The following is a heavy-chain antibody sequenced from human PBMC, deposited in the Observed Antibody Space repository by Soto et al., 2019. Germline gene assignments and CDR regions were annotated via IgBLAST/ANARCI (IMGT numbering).Heavy chain of an antibody. J-gene: IGHJ4*02. V-gene: IGHV1-2*04. CDR2: INPNSGGT. CDR1: GYTFTGYY. D-gene: IGHD3-3*01. CDR3: ARAHSSYDFWRGSFDY. Sequence: ASVKVSCKASGYTFTGYYMHWVRQAPGQGLEWMGWINPNSGGTNYAQKFQGWVTMTRDTSISTAYMELSRLRSDDTAVYYCARAHSSYDFWRGSFDYWGQGTLVTVSS.